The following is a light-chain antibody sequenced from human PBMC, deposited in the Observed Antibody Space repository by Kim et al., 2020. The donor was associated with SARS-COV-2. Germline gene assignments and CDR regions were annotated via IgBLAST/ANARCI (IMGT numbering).Light chain of an antibody. CDR2: DIT. J-gene: IGLJ3*02. Sequence: TTDHNPYWFQQKPGQVPTLIYDITNKPSWTPARFSGSLLGDKAALTLSGAQPEDEGDYYCLLSYRGAWVFGGGTKLTVL. CDR3: LLSYRGAWV. CDR1: TTDHN. V-gene: IGLV7-46*01.